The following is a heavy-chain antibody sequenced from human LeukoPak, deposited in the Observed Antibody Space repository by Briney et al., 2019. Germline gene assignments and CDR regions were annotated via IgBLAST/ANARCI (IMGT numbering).Heavy chain of an antibody. CDR1: GYSFTTYW. CDR2: IYPGDSDT. D-gene: IGHD2-21*02. V-gene: IGHV5-51*01. Sequence: GESLKISCKGSGYSFTTYWIGWVRQMPGKGLEWMGIIYPGDSDTRYSPSFQGQVIISADKSISTAYLQWSSLKASDTAMYYCAGTYCGGDCYYSYFDYWGQGTLVTVSS. CDR3: AGTYCGGDCYYSYFDY. J-gene: IGHJ4*02.